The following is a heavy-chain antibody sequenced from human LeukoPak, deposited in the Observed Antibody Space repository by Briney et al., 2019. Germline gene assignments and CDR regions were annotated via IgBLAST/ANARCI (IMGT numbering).Heavy chain of an antibody. V-gene: IGHV4-59*11. Sequence: SETLSLTCTVSGGSISSHYWSWIRQPPGKGLEWIGYIYYSWSTNYNPSLKSRVTISVDTSKNQVSLKLSSVTAADTAVYYCARGPATRMGYYYYYYVDVWGKGTTVTVSS. CDR3: ARGPATRMGYYYYYYVDV. CDR2: IYYSWST. CDR1: GGSISSHY. D-gene: IGHD1-14*01. J-gene: IGHJ6*03.